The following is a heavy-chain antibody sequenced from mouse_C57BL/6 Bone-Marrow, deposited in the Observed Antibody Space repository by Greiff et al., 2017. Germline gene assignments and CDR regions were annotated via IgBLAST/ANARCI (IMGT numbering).Heavy chain of an antibody. CDR1: GYTFTSYW. CDR2: IDPSDSYT. J-gene: IGHJ3*01. D-gene: IGHD1-1*01. V-gene: IGHV1-59*01. Sequence: VQLQQPGAELVRPGTSVKLSCKASGYTFTSYWMHWVKQRPGQGLEWIGVIDPSDSYTNYNQKFKGKATLTVDTSSSTAYMQLSSLTSEDSAVYYCASRYYYGSSPAWFAYWGQGTLVTVSA. CDR3: ASRYYYGSSPAWFAY.